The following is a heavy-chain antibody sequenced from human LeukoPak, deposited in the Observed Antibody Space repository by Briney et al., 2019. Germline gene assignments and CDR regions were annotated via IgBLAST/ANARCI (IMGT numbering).Heavy chain of an antibody. Sequence: ASVKISCEASGYTFTSYDINWVRQATGQGLEWMGWMNPNSGNTGYAQKFQGRVTMTRNTSISTAYMELSSLRSEDTAVYYCARVRDYGDYIYGMDVWGQGTTVTVSS. D-gene: IGHD4-17*01. CDR1: GYTFTSYD. J-gene: IGHJ6*02. V-gene: IGHV1-8*01. CDR2: MNPNSGNT. CDR3: ARVRDYGDYIYGMDV.